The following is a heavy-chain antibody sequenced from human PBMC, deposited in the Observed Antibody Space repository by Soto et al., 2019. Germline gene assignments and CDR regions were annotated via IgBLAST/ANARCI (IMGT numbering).Heavy chain of an antibody. CDR2: ISSGSIYI. J-gene: IGHJ6*02. CDR3: ARPPYQHGIDV. Sequence: EVQLVESGGGLVKPGGSLRLSCAASGFTFSSHSMTWVRQAPGKGLEWVSSISSGSIYIYYADSVKGRFTISRDNTKNSLYLQMNSLRAEDTGVYYCARPPYQHGIDVWGQGTTVTVSS. V-gene: IGHV3-21*01. CDR1: GFTFSSHS. D-gene: IGHD2-2*01.